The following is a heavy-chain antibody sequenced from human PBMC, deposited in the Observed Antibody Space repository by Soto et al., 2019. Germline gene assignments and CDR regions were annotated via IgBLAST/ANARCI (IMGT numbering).Heavy chain of an antibody. CDR2: INHSGST. CDR1: GGSFSGYY. J-gene: IGHJ4*02. V-gene: IGHV4-34*01. CDR3: ARLGYYDFWSGYYNSGFDY. Sequence: QVQLQQWGAGLLKPSETLSLTCAVYGGSFSGYYWSWIRQPPGKGLEWIGEINHSGSTNYNPSLKSRVTISVDPAKNQFSLKLSSVTAADTAVYYCARLGYYDFWSGYYNSGFDYWGQGTLVTVSS. D-gene: IGHD3-3*01.